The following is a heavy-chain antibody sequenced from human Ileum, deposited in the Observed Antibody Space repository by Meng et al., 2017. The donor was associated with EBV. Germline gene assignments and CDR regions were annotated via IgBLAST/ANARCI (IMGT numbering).Heavy chain of an antibody. J-gene: IGHJ5*02. CDR2: TYRRSRWYY. CDR3: ATSRIAKFDR. Sequence: QLQLQESGTGLVQPSPSLSISCVISGDSVSSDKTAWNWIRQSPSRGLEWLGRTYRRSRWYYDYALSVKSRINISPDTSKNQVSLQLNSVTDEDTGIYYCATSRIAKFDRWGQGTLVTVSS. CDR1: GDSVSSDKTA. V-gene: IGHV6-1*01.